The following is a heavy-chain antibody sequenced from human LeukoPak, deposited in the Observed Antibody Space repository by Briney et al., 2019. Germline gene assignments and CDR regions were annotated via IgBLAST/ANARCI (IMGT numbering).Heavy chain of an antibody. CDR3: ARDPRSSNSLFHFDY. J-gene: IGHJ4*02. Sequence: GGSLRLSCAASGFTVSSNYMSWVRQAPGKGLEWVSVISSGGGAYYADSVKGRFAISRDNSKNTLYLQMNSLRAEDTAVYYCARDPRSSNSLFHFDYWGQGTLVTVSS. D-gene: IGHD2-2*01. CDR2: ISSGGGA. V-gene: IGHV3-53*05. CDR1: GFTVSSNY.